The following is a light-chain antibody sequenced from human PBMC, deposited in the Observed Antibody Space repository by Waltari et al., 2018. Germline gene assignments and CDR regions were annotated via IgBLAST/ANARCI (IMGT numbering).Light chain of an antibody. J-gene: IGKJ4*01. Sequence: IVLTQSPATLSLSPGERATLSCRASQSVSKFLAWYQQKPGLPPRLLIYDASNRATGVPARFSGSRSGTDVTLTISSLEPEDFAVYYCQQRSNWPPLTFGGGTKVEIK. CDR2: DAS. CDR3: QQRSNWPPLT. V-gene: IGKV3-11*01. CDR1: QSVSKF.